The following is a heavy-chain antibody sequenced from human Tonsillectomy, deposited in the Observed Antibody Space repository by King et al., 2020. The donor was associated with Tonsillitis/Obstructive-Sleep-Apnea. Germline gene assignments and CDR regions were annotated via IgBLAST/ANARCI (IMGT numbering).Heavy chain of an antibody. CDR3: AGDEVVGRYIDS. J-gene: IGHJ4*02. CDR1: GYTFTWYY. CDR2: INPSSGVT. D-gene: IGHD2-2*02. V-gene: IGHV1-46*01. Sequence: VQLVESGAEVKTPGASVKVSCKASGYTFTWYYIHWVRQARGQGLEWMGIINPSSGVTTYAQKFQGRVTMTTDTSAGTVHLVLSSLRSEDTAVYYCAGDEVVGRYIDSWGQGTLVTVSS.